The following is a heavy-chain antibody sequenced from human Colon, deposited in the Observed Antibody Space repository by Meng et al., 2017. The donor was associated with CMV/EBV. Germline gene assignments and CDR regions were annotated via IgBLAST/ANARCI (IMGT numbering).Heavy chain of an antibody. D-gene: IGHD3-22*01. CDR3: ARQASYDSSGYYYYYGMDV. V-gene: IGHV1-8*01. CDR2: MNPDSGDT. CDR1: GYTFTDNG. Sequence: ASVKVSCKASGYTFTDNGMGWVRQAPGQGLEWMGWMNPDSGDTGYAQKFQGRVSIARNTSISTAYMELSSLRSEDTAVYYCARQASYDSSGYYYYYGMDVWGQGTTVTVSS. J-gene: IGHJ6*02.